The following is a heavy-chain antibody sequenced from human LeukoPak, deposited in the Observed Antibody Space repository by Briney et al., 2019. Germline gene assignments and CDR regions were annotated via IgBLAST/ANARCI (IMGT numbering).Heavy chain of an antibody. D-gene: IGHD3-10*01. J-gene: IGHJ4*02. CDR1: GFTFSSYG. Sequence: QTGGSLRLSCAASGFTFSSYGMHWVRQAPGKGLEWVAVISYDGSNKYYADSVKGRFTISRDNSKNTLYLQMNSLRAEDTAVYYCAKDRGGARLSNVIDYWGQGTLVTVSS. V-gene: IGHV3-30*18. CDR3: AKDRGGARLSNVIDY. CDR2: ISYDGSNK.